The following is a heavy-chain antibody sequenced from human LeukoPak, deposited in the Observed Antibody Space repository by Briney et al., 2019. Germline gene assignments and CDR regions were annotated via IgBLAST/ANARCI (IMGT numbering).Heavy chain of an antibody. Sequence: GSLRLSCAASGFDFSSNWMHWVRHAPGQGLVWVSRIKGDGISTNYADSVKGRFTISRDIAKNTLYLQMNSLRAEDTGVYYCAKDHYWSIDYWGRGTLVTVSS. D-gene: IGHD3-3*01. V-gene: IGHV3-74*01. CDR1: GFDFSSNW. J-gene: IGHJ4*02. CDR3: AKDHYWSIDY. CDR2: IKGDGIST.